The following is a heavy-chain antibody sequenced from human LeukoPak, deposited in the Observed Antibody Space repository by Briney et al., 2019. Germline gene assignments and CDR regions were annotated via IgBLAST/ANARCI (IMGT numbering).Heavy chain of an antibody. J-gene: IGHJ3*02. D-gene: IGHD6-19*01. CDR3: ARVRIGVAGNTFDM. V-gene: IGHV1-2*06. Sequence: ALVKVSCKASGYTFTGYYMHWVRQAPGQGLEWMAQINPNSGGTNYVQKFQGRVTMTRDTSFTTAYMELSGLRSDDTAVYYCARVRIGVAGNTFDMWGQGTMVTVS. CDR1: GYTFTGYY. CDR2: INPNSGGT.